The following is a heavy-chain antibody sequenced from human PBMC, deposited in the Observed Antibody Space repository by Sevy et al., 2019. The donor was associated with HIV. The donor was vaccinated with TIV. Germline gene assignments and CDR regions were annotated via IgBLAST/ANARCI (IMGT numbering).Heavy chain of an antibody. CDR2: ISYDGNNK. CDR3: ARGGTYYDSSAYYFYDAFDI. J-gene: IGHJ3*02. CDR1: GFIFSNYA. V-gene: IGHV3-30-3*01. Sequence: GGSLRLSCAASGFIFSNYAIHWVRQAPGKGLEWGALISYDGNNKFYADSVKGRFTISRDNSKNTLYLQMNSLRPEDTAVYYCARGGTYYDSSAYYFYDAFDIWGQGTKVTVSS. D-gene: IGHD3-22*01.